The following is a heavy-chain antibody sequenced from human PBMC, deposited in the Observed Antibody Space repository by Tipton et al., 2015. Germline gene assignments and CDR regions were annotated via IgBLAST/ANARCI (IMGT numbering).Heavy chain of an antibody. D-gene: IGHD1-1*01. CDR1: GFSFRIYG. CDR3: ARSGGYGWDH. V-gene: IGHV3-7*01. CDR2: IKPDGTES. Sequence: GSLRLSCAASGFSFRIYGFHWVRQAPGKGLEWVANIKPDGTESYYVDSVKGRFTFSRDNAKNSLYLQMSSLRAEDTAVYYCARSGGYGWDHWGQGTLVTVSS. J-gene: IGHJ4*02.